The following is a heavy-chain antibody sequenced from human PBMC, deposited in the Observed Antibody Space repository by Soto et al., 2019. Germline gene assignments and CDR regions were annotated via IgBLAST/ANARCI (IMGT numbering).Heavy chain of an antibody. D-gene: IGHD2-2*01. V-gene: IGHV4-39*01. J-gene: IGHJ3*02. CDR1: GGSISSSSYY. CDR3: ARYCSSTSCRSDAFDI. CDR2: IYYSGST. Sequence: QLQLQESGPGLVKPSETLSLTCTVSGGSISSSSYYWGWIRQPPGKGLEWIGSIYYSGSTYYIPSLKSRVTISVDTSNNQYSLKLSSVTAADTAVYYCARYCSSTSCRSDAFDIWGQGTMVTVSS.